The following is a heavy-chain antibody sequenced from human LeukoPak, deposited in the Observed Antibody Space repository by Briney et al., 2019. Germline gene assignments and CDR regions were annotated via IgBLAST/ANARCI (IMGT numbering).Heavy chain of an antibody. CDR3: ARDPTYGDPADY. Sequence: ASVKVSCKASGYTFTGYYMHWVRQAPGQGLEWMGWISAYNGNTNYAQKLQGRVTMTTDTSTSTAYMELRSLRSDDTAVYYCARDPTYGDPADYWGQGTLVTVSS. J-gene: IGHJ4*02. CDR1: GYTFTGYY. CDR2: ISAYNGNT. D-gene: IGHD4-17*01. V-gene: IGHV1-18*04.